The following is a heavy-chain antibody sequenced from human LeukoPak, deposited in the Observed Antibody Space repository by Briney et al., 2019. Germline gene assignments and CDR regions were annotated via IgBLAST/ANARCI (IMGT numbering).Heavy chain of an antibody. V-gene: IGHV4-59*01. J-gene: IGHJ4*02. Sequence: SETLSLTCTVSGGSISSYYWSWIRQPPGKGLEWIGYIYYSGSTNYNPSLKSRVTISVDTSKNQFSLKLSSVTAADTAVYYCARLSSGWYGGGYYFDYWGQGTLVTVSS. CDR3: ARLSSGWYGGGYYFDY. CDR1: GGSISSYY. D-gene: IGHD6-19*01. CDR2: IYYSGST.